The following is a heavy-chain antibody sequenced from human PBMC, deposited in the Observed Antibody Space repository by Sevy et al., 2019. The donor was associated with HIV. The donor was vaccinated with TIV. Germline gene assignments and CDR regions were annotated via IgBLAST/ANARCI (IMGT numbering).Heavy chain of an antibody. Sequence: ASVKVSCKASGYSFTGHYLHWVRQAPGQGLEWMGRINPNSGGTNDAQKFQGRVTMTRDTSISTAYMDLRRLGSDDTAVYYCARATYYYDSSGYDAFDIWGQGTMVTVSS. CDR3: ARATYYYDSSGYDAFDI. CDR2: INPNSGGT. CDR1: GYSFTGHY. D-gene: IGHD3-22*01. V-gene: IGHV1-2*06. J-gene: IGHJ3*02.